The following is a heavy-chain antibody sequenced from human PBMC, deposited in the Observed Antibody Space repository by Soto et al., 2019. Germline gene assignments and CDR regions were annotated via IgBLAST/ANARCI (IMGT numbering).Heavy chain of an antibody. Sequence: GGSLRLSCAASGFTFSSYAMSWVRQAPGKGLEWVSAISGSGGSTYYADSVKGRFTISRDNSKNTLYLQMNSLRAEDTAVYYCASPYDYVWRSYRQTFDYWGQGGLVTVSS. D-gene: IGHD3-16*02. V-gene: IGHV3-23*01. CDR2: ISGSGGST. CDR3: ASPYDYVWRSYRQTFDY. CDR1: GFTFSSYA. J-gene: IGHJ4*02.